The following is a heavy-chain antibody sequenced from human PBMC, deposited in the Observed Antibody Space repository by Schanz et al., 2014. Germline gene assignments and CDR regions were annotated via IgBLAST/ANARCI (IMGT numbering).Heavy chain of an antibody. CDR1: GFTFSDYF. CDR3: AKDRSWDYDSSGYFDY. Sequence: EVQLVESGGGLVQPGGSLRLSCTASGFTFSDYFMAWIRQPPGRGLEWVSTIGTSGGTNYAESVKGRFTISRDNSKNTLYLQMNSLRAEDTAVYYCAKDRSWDYDSSGYFDYWGQGTLVTVSS. D-gene: IGHD3-22*01. CDR2: IGTSGGT. J-gene: IGHJ4*02. V-gene: IGHV3-23*04.